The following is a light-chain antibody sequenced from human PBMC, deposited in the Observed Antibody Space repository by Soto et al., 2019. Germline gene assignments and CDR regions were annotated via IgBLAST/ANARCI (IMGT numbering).Light chain of an antibody. CDR1: QSGSSN. CDR2: GTY. J-gene: IGKJ1*01. Sequence: EIEMTQSPATLSVSPGGRDILHCRASQSGSSNLAWYQQKPGQAPRLLIYGTYIRATGIPARFSGSGSGTEFTLTISGLQSEDFAVYYCQQYNNWPQTFGQGTKVDIK. V-gene: IGKV3-15*01. CDR3: QQYNNWPQT.